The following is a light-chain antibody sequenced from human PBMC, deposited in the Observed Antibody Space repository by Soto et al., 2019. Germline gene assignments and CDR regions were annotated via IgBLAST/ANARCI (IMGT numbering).Light chain of an antibody. CDR3: QQYNSFSWT. CDR1: QSISTW. V-gene: IGKV1-5*01. CDR2: DAS. J-gene: IGKJ1*01. Sequence: DIQMTQSPSTLSASVGDSVTITCRASQSISTWLAWYQQKPGKAPKLLIYDASSLEGGVPSRFSGSGSGTEFTLTISGLQPDDFATYYCQQYNSFSWTSGQGTKVDIK.